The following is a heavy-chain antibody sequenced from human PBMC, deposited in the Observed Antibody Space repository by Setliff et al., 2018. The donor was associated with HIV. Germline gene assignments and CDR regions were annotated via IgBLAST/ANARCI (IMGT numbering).Heavy chain of an antibody. J-gene: IGHJ5*02. D-gene: IGHD3-10*01. Sequence: LRLSCAASGFTFTSYAMNWVRQAPGKGLEWVSSISGSGSTTYYADSVKGRLTISRDNSQNALYLHMNSLRAEDTAVYHCAKSGFGVVALGINNYFDPWGQGTLVTVSS. CDR3: AKSGFGVVALGINNYFDP. CDR2: ISGSGSTT. CDR1: GFTFTSYA. V-gene: IGHV3-23*01.